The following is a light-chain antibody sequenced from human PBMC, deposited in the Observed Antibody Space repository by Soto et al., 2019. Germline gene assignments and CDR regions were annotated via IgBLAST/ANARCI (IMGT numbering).Light chain of an antibody. V-gene: IGLV2-14*01. J-gene: IGLJ3*02. Sequence: QSALTQPASVSGSRGQSVTISCTGTSSDVGAYNYVSWHQQHPGKAPKLMIYEVTNRPSGVSNRFSGSKSGNTASLTISGLQAEDEADYYCNSYTTSSTWVFGGGTKLTVL. CDR3: NSYTTSSTWV. CDR2: EVT. CDR1: SSDVGAYNY.